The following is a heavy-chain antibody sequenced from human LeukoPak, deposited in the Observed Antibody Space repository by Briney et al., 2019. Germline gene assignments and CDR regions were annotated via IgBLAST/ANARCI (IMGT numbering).Heavy chain of an antibody. V-gene: IGHV3-66*01. CDR3: ATLISGWSLY. D-gene: IGHD6-19*01. Sequence: AGGSLRLSCAASGFTVSSNYMSWVRQAPGKGLEWVSVIYSGGSTYYADSVKGRFTISRDNAKNTLYLQMNSLRAEDTAVYYCATLISGWSLYWGQGTLVTVSS. CDR1: GFTVSSNY. J-gene: IGHJ4*02. CDR2: IYSGGST.